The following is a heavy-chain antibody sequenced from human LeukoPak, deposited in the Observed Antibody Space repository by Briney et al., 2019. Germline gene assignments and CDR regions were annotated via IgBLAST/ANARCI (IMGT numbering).Heavy chain of an antibody. CDR1: GYRLCPYW. CDR2: IKEDGSEI. J-gene: IGHJ4*02. CDR3: ARDVAPGSGDY. V-gene: IGHV3-7*01. D-gene: IGHD2-21*01. Sequence: TGGSLRLSCAASGYRLCPYWTSGVRQATQEGGEWVDNIKEDGSEIYYVDSVKGRFTISRDNAKNSLYLQMNRLRAEDTAVYYCARDVAPGSGDYWGQGTLVTVSS.